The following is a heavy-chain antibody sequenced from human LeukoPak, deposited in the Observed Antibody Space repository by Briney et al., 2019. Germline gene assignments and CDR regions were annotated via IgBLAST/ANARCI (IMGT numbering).Heavy chain of an antibody. CDR2: ISWNSGSI. J-gene: IGHJ4*02. CDR1: GFTFDDYA. D-gene: IGHD3-3*01. Sequence: PGGSLRLSCAASGFTFDDYAMHWVRQAPGKGLEWVSGISWNSGSIGYADSVKGRFTISRDSSKNSLYLQMNSLRTEDTALYYCAKDAKSDFWSGYDYWGQGTLVTVSS. CDR3: AKDAKSDFWSGYDY. V-gene: IGHV3-9*01.